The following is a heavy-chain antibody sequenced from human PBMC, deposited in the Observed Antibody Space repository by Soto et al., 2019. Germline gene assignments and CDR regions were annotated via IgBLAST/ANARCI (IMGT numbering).Heavy chain of an antibody. J-gene: IGHJ4*02. CDR1: AASFSKYY. D-gene: IGHD3-16*01. Sequence: TLSLTCTVSAASFSKYYWSWIRQPPGKGLEWIGYIYFNGNTNYNPSLKRRVTISVDTSKKQISLNLTSVTDADTAVYFCASVTFGGVVLAHWGQGTLVTVSS. CDR3: ASVTFGGVVLAH. CDR2: IYFNGNT. V-gene: IGHV4-59*13.